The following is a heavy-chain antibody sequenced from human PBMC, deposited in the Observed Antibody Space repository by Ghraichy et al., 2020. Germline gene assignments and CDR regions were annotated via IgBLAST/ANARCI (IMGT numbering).Heavy chain of an antibody. CDR2: INPSGGST. CDR1: GYHFTSYY. J-gene: IGHJ6*02. V-gene: IGHV1-46*01. CDR3: ARKDLVKDYYYGMDV. D-gene: IGHD3/OR15-3a*01. Sequence: ASVKVSCKASGYHFTSYYMHWVRQAPGQGLEWMGIINPSGGSTSYAQKFQGRVIMTRDTSTSTVYMELSSLRSEDTAVYYCARKDLVKDYYYGMDVWGQGTTVTVSS.